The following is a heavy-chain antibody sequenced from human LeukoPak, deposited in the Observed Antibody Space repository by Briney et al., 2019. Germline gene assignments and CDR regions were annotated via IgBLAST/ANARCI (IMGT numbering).Heavy chain of an antibody. CDR2: FDPEDGET. CDR1: GYTLTELS. V-gene: IGHV1-24*01. J-gene: IGHJ2*01. Sequence: ASVKVSCKVSGYTLTELSMHWVRRAPGKGLEWMGGFDPEDGETIYAQKFQGRVTMTEDTPTDTAYMELRSLRSEDTAVYYCATEVTMIVVAQSYWYFDLWGRGTLVTVSS. D-gene: IGHD3-22*01. CDR3: ATEVTMIVVAQSYWYFDL.